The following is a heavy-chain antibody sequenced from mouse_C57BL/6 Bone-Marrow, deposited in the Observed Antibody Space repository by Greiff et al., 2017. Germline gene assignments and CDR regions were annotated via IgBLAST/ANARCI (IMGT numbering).Heavy chain of an antibody. CDR1: GYTFTDYY. Sequence: VHVKQSGPVLVKPGASVKMSCKASGYTFTDYYMNWVKQSHGKSLEWIGVINPYNGGTSYNQKFKGKATLTVYKSSSTAYMELNSLTSEDSAVYNCARFRLYGGGWGQGTTLTVSS. CDR3: ARFRLYGGG. CDR2: INPYNGGT. D-gene: IGHD1-1*01. J-gene: IGHJ2*01. V-gene: IGHV1-19*01.